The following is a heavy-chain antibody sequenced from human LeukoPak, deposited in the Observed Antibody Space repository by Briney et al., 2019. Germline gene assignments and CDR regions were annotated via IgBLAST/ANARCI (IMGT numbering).Heavy chain of an antibody. J-gene: IGHJ4*02. D-gene: IGHD5-24*01. CDR3: ARVGDGHSVNYLDS. CDR1: GFTFSIYG. Sequence: GGSLRLSCAASGFTFSIYGMTWVRQAPGKGLEWVSYISSGATTVYYADSVMGRFTVSRDNANNSLYLQMNSLRDEDTAMFYCARVGDGHSVNYLDSWGQGTLVTVSS. CDR2: ISSGATTV. V-gene: IGHV3-48*02.